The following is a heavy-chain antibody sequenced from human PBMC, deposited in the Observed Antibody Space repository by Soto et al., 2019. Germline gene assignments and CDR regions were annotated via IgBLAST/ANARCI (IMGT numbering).Heavy chain of an antibody. J-gene: IGHJ6*02. CDR1: EFTFSRYD. CDR2: IATAGDT. D-gene: IGHD2-8*01. V-gene: IGHV3-13*04. CDR3: ARSGTYGARGMDV. Sequence: GSLRLSCAASEFTFSRYDMHWVRQATGSGLEWVSTIATAGDTFYPVSVEGRFTISRENDKNSLYLQMNSLRAGDTAVYYCARSGTYGARGMDVWG.